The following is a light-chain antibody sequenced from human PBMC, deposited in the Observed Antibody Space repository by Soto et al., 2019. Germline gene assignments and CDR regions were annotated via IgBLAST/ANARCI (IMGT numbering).Light chain of an antibody. CDR1: QSISSY. V-gene: IGKV1-39*01. J-gene: IGKJ3*01. CDR3: QQSYSTPLFT. Sequence: DIQMTQSPSSLSASVGDRVTITCRASQSISSYLNWYQQKPGKAPKLLIYAASSLQSGVPSRFSGSGSGTEFPLTTSSLQPEDFATYYFQQSYSTPLFTFGPGTKVDIK. CDR2: AAS.